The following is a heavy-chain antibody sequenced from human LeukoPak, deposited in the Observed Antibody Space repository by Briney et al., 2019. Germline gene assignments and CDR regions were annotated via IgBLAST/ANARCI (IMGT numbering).Heavy chain of an antibody. J-gene: IGHJ4*02. D-gene: IGHD6-19*01. CDR2: ISSSSSYI. Sequence: GGSLRLSCAASGFTFSSYSMNWVRQAPGKGLEWVSSISSSSSYIYYADSVKGRFTISRDNAKNSLYLQMNSLRAEDTAVYYCARVRLGIAVAGSDYWGQGTLVTVSS. CDR3: ARVRLGIAVAGSDY. V-gene: IGHV3-21*01. CDR1: GFTFSSYS.